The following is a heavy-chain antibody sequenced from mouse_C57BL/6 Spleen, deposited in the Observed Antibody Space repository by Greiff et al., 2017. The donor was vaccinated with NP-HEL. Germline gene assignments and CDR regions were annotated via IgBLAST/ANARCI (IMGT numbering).Heavy chain of an antibody. V-gene: IGHV2-3*01. Sequence: VKLVESGPGLVAPSQSLSITCTVSGFSLTSYGVSWVRQPPGKGLEWLGVIWGDGSTNYHSALISRLSISKDNSKSQVFLKLNSLQTDDTATYYCAKAIYYDYDGGDYYAMDYWGQGTSVTVSS. CDR3: AKAIYYDYDGGDYYAMDY. CDR2: IWGDGST. D-gene: IGHD2-4*01. J-gene: IGHJ4*01. CDR1: GFSLTSYG.